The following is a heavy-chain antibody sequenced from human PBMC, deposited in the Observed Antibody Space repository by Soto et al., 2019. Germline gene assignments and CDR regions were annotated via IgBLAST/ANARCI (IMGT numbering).Heavy chain of an antibody. CDR2: ISAYNGNT. CDR3: ARVRYDYVWGSYRYEGMDV. V-gene: IGHV1-18*01. D-gene: IGHD3-16*02. CDR1: GYTFTSYG. J-gene: IGHJ6*02. Sequence: ASVKVSCKASGYTFTSYGISWVRQAPGQGLEWMGWISAYNGNTNYAQKLQGRVTMTTDTSTSTAYMELRSLRSDDTAVYYCARVRYDYVWGSYRYEGMDVWGQGTTVTVSS.